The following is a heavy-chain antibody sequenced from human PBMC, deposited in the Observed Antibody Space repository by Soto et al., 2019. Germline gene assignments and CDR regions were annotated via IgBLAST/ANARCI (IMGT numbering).Heavy chain of an antibody. CDR2: IYYSGDT. J-gene: IGHJ6*02. V-gene: IGHV4-31*03. Sequence: SETLSLTCTVSGGSISSGSFYWTWIRQHPGKGLEFIGYIYYSGDTYYNPSLRSRVIISLDTSKNQFSLRLNSVTAADTAVYYCARDPPYYDSSGTLMDVWGQGTTVTVSS. CDR1: GGSISSGSFY. CDR3: ARDPPYYDSSGTLMDV. D-gene: IGHD3-22*01.